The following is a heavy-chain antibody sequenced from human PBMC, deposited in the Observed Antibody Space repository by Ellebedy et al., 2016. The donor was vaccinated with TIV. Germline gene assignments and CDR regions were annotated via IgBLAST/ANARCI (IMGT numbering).Heavy chain of an antibody. J-gene: IGHJ4*02. CDR1: GYTFSDYY. CDR2: INPNSGGT. D-gene: IGHD1-26*01. V-gene: IGHV1-2*02. Sequence: AASVKVSCKASGYTFSDYYIEWVRQAPGQGLEWLGWINPNSGGTNYAEKFQGRVTMTRDTSISTAYMELSSLRSDDTAVYYCTSYIVLDYWGQGTLVTVSS. CDR3: TSYIVLDY.